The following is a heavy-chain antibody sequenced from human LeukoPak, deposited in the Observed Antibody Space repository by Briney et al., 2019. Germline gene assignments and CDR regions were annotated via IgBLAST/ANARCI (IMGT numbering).Heavy chain of an antibody. D-gene: IGHD6-19*01. Sequence: GGSLRLSCAASGFTFSSYGMHWVRQAPGKGLEWVAVISYDGSNKYYADSVKGRFTISRDNSKNTLYLQMNSLRAEDTAVYYCAKDSRYSSRVFQHWGQGTLVTVSS. CDR2: ISYDGSNK. J-gene: IGHJ1*01. CDR1: GFTFSSYG. V-gene: IGHV3-30*18. CDR3: AKDSRYSSRVFQH.